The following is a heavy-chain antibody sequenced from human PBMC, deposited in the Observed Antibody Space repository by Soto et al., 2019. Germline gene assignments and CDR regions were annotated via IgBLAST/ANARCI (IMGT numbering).Heavy chain of an antibody. D-gene: IGHD6-19*01. V-gene: IGHV1-69*01. CDR2: IIPIFGTA. Sequence: KISCKGSGYSFTSYWISWVRQAPGQGLEWMGGIIPIFGTANYAQKFQGRVTITADESTSTAYMELSSLRSEDTAVYYCARVPGIAVANNWFDPWGQGTLVTVSS. J-gene: IGHJ5*02. CDR3: ARVPGIAVANNWFDP. CDR1: GYSFTSYW.